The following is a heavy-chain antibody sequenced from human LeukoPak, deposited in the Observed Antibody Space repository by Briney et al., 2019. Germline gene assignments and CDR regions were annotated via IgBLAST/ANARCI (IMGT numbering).Heavy chain of an antibody. D-gene: IGHD1-14*01. Sequence: GASVKVSCKASGYTFTGDYLHWVRQAPGEGLEWMGWINPNSGGTNYAQKFQGRVTMTRDTSISTAYVELSRLRSDDTAVYYCVRDDVRPDNGLDYWGQGTLVTVSS. V-gene: IGHV1-2*02. CDR3: VRDDVRPDNGLDY. J-gene: IGHJ4*02. CDR1: GYTFTGDY. CDR2: INPNSGGT.